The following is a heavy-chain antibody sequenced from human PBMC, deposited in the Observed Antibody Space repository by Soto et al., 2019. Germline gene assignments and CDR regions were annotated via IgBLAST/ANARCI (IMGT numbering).Heavy chain of an antibody. Sequence: PGGSVRLSCAASGFTVSSYARSWVRQAPGKGLEWVSAISGSGVSTYYADSVKGRFTISRDNSKNTLYLQMNSLRAEDTAVYYCAKSPGMYYYDSSGYYHYDYWGQGTLVTSPQ. CDR1: GFTVSSYA. V-gene: IGHV3-23*01. CDR2: ISGSGVST. D-gene: IGHD3-22*01. CDR3: AKSPGMYYYDSSGYYHYDY. J-gene: IGHJ4*02.